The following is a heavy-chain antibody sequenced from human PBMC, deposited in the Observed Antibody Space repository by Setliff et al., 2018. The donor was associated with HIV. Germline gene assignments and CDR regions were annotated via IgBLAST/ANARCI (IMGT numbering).Heavy chain of an antibody. D-gene: IGHD2-8*02. CDR2: IDSGDGT. CDR3: AKDFGNTGVFDD. Sequence: PGGSLRLSCAASGFNIIINYVTWVRQAPGKGLEWVSLIDSGDGTYYPDSVKGRFTISRDNSKNTVYLQMNSLRAEDTAVYYCAKDFGNTGVFDDWGQGTLVTVSS. V-gene: IGHV3-53*05. CDR1: GFNIIINY. J-gene: IGHJ4*02.